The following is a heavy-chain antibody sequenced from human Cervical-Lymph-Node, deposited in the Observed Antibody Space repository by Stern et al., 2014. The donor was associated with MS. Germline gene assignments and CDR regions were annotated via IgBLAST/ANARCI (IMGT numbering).Heavy chain of an antibody. CDR3: ATPRGRVTYYYGLDV. V-gene: IGHV1-24*01. CDR1: GYTLTEMS. Sequence: VQLVESGAEVKKPGASVKVSCKVSGYTLTEMSMHWVRQAPGKGLEWMGGYDPQHVETVYAQKIQGRVPMAEDRSTDTAYMELTSLRSDDTAVYYCATPRGRVTYYYGLDVWGQGTTVTVSS. D-gene: IGHD2-21*02. CDR2: YDPQHVET. J-gene: IGHJ6*02.